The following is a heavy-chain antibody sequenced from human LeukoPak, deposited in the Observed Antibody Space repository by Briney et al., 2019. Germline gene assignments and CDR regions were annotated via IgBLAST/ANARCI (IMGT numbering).Heavy chain of an antibody. Sequence: ASVKLSCKASGGTFSSYAISWVRQAPGQGLEWMGGIIPIFGTANYAQKFQGRVTITTDESTSTAYMELSSLRSEDTAVYYCAVPAAIDYYYYYYMDVWGKGTTVTVSS. CDR2: IIPIFGTA. V-gene: IGHV1-69*05. CDR3: AVPAAIDYYYYYYMDV. CDR1: GGTFSSYA. J-gene: IGHJ6*03. D-gene: IGHD2-2*01.